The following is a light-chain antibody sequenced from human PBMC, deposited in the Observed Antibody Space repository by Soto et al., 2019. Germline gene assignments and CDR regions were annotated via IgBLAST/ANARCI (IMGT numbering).Light chain of an antibody. Sequence: QSALTQPASVSGSPGQSITISCTGTSSDVGGYNYVSWYQQHPGKAPKVMIYEVNNRPSGVSNRFSGSKSGNTASLTISGLQAEDEADYYCSSYTSSSTYVFGTVTKLTVL. CDR3: SSYTSSSTYV. J-gene: IGLJ1*01. CDR2: EVN. CDR1: SSDVGGYNY. V-gene: IGLV2-14*01.